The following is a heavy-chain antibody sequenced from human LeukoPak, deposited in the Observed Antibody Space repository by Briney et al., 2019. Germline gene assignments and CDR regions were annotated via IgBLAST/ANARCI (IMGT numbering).Heavy chain of an antibody. J-gene: IGHJ4*02. V-gene: IGHV4-39*07. Sequence: PSETLSLTCTVSGGSISSSSYYWGWIRQPPGKGLEWIGSIYYSGSTYYNPSLKSRVTISVDTSKNQFSLKLSSVTAADTAVYYCAREKTDRLSTYYFDYWGQGTLVTVSS. CDR2: IYYSGST. D-gene: IGHD2-15*01. CDR1: GGSISSSSYY. CDR3: AREKTDRLSTYYFDY.